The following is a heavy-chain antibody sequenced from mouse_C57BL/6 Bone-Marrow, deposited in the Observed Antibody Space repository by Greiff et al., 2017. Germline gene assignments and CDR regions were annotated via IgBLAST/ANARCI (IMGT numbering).Heavy chain of an antibody. J-gene: IGHJ1*03. D-gene: IGHD2-5*01. Sequence: QVQLQQPGAELVKPGASVKMSCKASGYTFTSYWITWVKQRPGQGLEWIGDIYPGSGSTNYNEKFKSKATLTVETSSSTAYMQLSSLTSEDSAVYYCARPYDSNYWYFDVWGKGTTVTVSS. CDR3: ARPYDSNYWYFDV. CDR1: GYTFTSYW. V-gene: IGHV1-55*01. CDR2: IYPGSGST.